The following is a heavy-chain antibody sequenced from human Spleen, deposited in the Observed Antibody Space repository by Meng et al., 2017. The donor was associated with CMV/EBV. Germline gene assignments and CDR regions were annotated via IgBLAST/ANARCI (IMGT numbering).Heavy chain of an antibody. Sequence: SVKVSCKASGDTFGVYAMSWVRQAPGQGLEWLGGIIPSYDSTRYAQKFQGRITVSTDESTRTTYLELSSLKSDDTAVYFCARDTVSGAGFYFDIWVQGTLVTVSS. V-gene: IGHV1-69*05. CDR1: GDTFGVYA. CDR3: ARDTVSGAGFYFDI. D-gene: IGHD4-11*01. CDR2: IIPSYDST. J-gene: IGHJ4*02.